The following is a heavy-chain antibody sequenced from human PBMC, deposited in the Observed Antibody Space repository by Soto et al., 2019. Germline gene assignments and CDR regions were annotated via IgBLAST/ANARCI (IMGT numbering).Heavy chain of an antibody. CDR3: AREPIVAAAVHFDSYYGMDV. J-gene: IGHJ6*02. CDR2: VNPSGGST. V-gene: IGHV1-46*01. Sequence: ASVKVSCKASGYSFTTYYIHWVRQAPGHGFEWMGVVNPSGGSTTYPQKFQGRVTMTRDTSTAIVYMELTSLRSDDTAVYYCAREPIVAAAVHFDSYYGMDVWGQGTTVTVS. D-gene: IGHD1-26*01. CDR1: GYSFTTYY.